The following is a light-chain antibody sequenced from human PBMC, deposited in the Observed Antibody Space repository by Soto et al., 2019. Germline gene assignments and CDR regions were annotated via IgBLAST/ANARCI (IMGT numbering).Light chain of an antibody. CDR1: QTVSSNY. Sequence: EVVLTQFPGTLALSPGEGATLSCRASQTVSSNYLAWYQQKPGQAPRLLISGASSRATGIPDRFSGSGSGTDFTLTISRLEAEDFAVYYCQQYSSSPRTFGQGTKVDTK. CDR2: GAS. J-gene: IGKJ1*01. V-gene: IGKV3-20*01. CDR3: QQYSSSPRT.